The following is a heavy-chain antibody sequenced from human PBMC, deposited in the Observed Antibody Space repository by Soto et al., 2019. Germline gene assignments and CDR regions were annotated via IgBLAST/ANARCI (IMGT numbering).Heavy chain of an antibody. CDR1: GYTFNSYD. D-gene: IGHD6-13*01. V-gene: IGHV1-8*01. J-gene: IGHJ4*02. Sequence: QLQLVQSGAEVKKPGASVKVSCKASGYTFNSYDINWVRQATGQGLEWMGWMNPNSGNTGYAQKFQGRVTMTRNTSISTADMELSSLISEDTAVFYCARELSSSWRFDYWGQRTLVTVSS. CDR2: MNPNSGNT. CDR3: ARELSSSWRFDY.